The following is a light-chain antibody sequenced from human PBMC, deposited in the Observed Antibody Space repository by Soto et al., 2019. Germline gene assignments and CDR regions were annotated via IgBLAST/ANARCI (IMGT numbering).Light chain of an antibody. CDR2: GAS. CDR1: QSVSSVY. V-gene: IGKV3-20*01. J-gene: IGKJ1*01. CDR3: QQYGSSGT. Sequence: EIVLTQSPGTLSLSPGERATLSRRASQSVSSVYLAWYQQKPGQAPRLLIYGASNRATGIPDRFSGSGSGTDFTLTISRLEPEDFAVYYCQQYGSSGTFGQGTKVDIK.